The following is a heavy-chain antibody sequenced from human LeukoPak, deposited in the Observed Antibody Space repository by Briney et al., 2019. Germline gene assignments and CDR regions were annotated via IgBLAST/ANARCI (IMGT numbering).Heavy chain of an antibody. J-gene: IGHJ4*02. V-gene: IGHV4-39*07. Sequence: SETLSLTCTVSGGSISSYYWGWIRQPPGKGLEWIGSIYYSGSTYYNPSLKSRVTISVDRSKNQFSLKLSSVTAADTAVYYCARGRGMVTEVPHFDYWGQGTLVTVSS. CDR2: IYYSGST. CDR1: GGSISSYY. D-gene: IGHD2-21*02. CDR3: ARGRGMVTEVPHFDY.